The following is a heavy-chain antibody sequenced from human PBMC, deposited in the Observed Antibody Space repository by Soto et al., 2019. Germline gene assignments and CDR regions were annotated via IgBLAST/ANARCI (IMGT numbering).Heavy chain of an antibody. CDR1: GFTFSSYG. Sequence: QVQLVESGGGVVQPGRSLRLSCAASGFTFSSYGMHWVRQAPGKGLEWVAVISYDGSNKYYVDSVKGRFTISRDNSKNTLYLQMNSLRAEDTAVYYCATTTHSGDFDYWGQGTLVTVSS. V-gene: IGHV3-30*03. CDR2: ISYDGSNK. D-gene: IGHD1-26*01. CDR3: ATTTHSGDFDY. J-gene: IGHJ4*02.